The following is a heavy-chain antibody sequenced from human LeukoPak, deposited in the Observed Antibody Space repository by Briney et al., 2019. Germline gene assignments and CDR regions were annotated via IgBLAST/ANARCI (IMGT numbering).Heavy chain of an antibody. J-gene: IGHJ6*03. V-gene: IGHV3-30*04. CDR2: ISYDGSNK. CDR3: AKIQGVTRTYYYYYIDV. D-gene: IGHD3-10*01. CDR1: GFTFSSYA. Sequence: PGRSLRLSSAASGFTFSSYAMHWVRQAPGQGLEGVAVISYDGSNKYYTDSGKGRFTISRANSKNTLYLQMNSRRAGDTAVYYCAKIQGVTRTYYYYYIDVWGKGTTVTISS.